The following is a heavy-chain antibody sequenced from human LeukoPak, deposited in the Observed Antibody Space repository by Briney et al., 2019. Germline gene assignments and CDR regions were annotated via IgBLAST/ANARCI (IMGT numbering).Heavy chain of an antibody. CDR2: IYYSGST. CDR1: GGSISSSSYY. CDR3: ASLAAAAGTGAFDI. Sequence: SETLSLTCTVSGGSISSSSYYWGWIRQPPGKGLEWIGSIYYSGSTYYNPSLKSRVTISVGTSKNQFSLKLSSVTAADTAVYYCASLAAAAGTGAFDIWGQGTMVTVSS. D-gene: IGHD6-13*01. V-gene: IGHV4-39*01. J-gene: IGHJ3*02.